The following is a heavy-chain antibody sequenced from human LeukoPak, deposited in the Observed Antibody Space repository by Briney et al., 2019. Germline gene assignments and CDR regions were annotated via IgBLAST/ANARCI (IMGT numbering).Heavy chain of an antibody. J-gene: IGHJ4*02. V-gene: IGHV4-38-2*01. CDR2: IYHSGST. CDR1: GYSISSGYY. Sequence: PSETLSLTCAVSGYSISSGYYWGWIRQPPGKGLEWIGSIYHSGSTYYNPSLKSRVTISVDTSKNQYSLKLSSVPAADTAMYYCARSASGSYYFDYWGQGTLVTVSS. CDR3: ARSASGSYYFDY. D-gene: IGHD1-26*01.